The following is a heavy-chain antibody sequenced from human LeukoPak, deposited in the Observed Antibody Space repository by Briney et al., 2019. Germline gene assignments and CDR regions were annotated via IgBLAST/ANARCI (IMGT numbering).Heavy chain of an antibody. CDR2: ISAYNGNT. CDR3: ARDPLVYYDSSGYEFDY. J-gene: IGHJ4*02. Sequence: ASVKVSCTASGYTFTSYGISWVRQAPGQGLEWMGWISAYNGNTNYAQKLQGRVTMTTDTSTSTAYMELRSLRSDDTAVYYCARDPLVYYDSSGYEFDYWGQGTLVTVSS. D-gene: IGHD3-22*01. CDR1: GYTFTSYG. V-gene: IGHV1-18*01.